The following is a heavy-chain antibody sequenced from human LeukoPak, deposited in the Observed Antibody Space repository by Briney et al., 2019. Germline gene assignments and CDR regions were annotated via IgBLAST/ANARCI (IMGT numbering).Heavy chain of an antibody. CDR3: ARDNSVGDIAWWFDP. CDR2: INPSGSST. J-gene: IGHJ5*02. Sequence: ASVKVSCKASGYSFTSHYMHWVRQAPGQGLEWMGLINPSGSSTLYAQKFQGRVTMTRDMSTTTDYMELSSLRSEDSAVYYCARDNSVGDIAWWFDPWGQGTLVTVSS. CDR1: GYSFTSHY. D-gene: IGHD3-16*02. V-gene: IGHV1-46*01.